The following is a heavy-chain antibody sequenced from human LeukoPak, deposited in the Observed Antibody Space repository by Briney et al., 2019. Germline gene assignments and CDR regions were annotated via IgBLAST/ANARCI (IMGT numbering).Heavy chain of an antibody. V-gene: IGHV3-43*02. Sequence: GGSLSLSCAASGFTFDDYAMHWVRQAPGKGLEWVSLISGDGGSTYYADSVKGRFTISRDNSKNSLYLQMNSLRTEDTALYYCAKGYSSSWYHLYYYYYGMDVWGQGTTVTVSS. D-gene: IGHD6-13*01. CDR3: AKGYSSSWYHLYYYYYGMDV. CDR1: GFTFDDYA. CDR2: ISGDGGST. J-gene: IGHJ6*02.